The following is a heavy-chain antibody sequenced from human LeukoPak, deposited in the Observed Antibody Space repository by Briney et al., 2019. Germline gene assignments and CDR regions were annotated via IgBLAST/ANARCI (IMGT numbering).Heavy chain of an antibody. J-gene: IGHJ6*04. V-gene: IGHV3-48*03. Sequence: PGGPLRLSCAASGFTFSSYEMNWVRQAPGKGLERVSYISSSGSTIYYADSVKGRFTISRDNAKNSLYLQMNSLRDDDTAVYYWAELGITMIGGVWGKGTTVTISS. CDR2: ISSSGSTI. CDR1: GFTFSSYE. CDR3: AELGITMIGGV. D-gene: IGHD3-10*02.